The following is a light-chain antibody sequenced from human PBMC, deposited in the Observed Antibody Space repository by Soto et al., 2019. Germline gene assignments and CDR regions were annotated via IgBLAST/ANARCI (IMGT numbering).Light chain of an antibody. CDR1: SSDVGGYNY. V-gene: IGLV2-14*03. Sequence: QSVLTQPASVSGSPGQSITISCTGTSSDVGGYNYVSWYQHHPGKAPKLIIYDVTSRPSGVSNPFSGSKSGNTASLTISGLQPEDEADYYCSSYTTSNTRQIVCGTGTKVTVL. CDR3: SSYTTSNTRQIV. CDR2: DVT. J-gene: IGLJ1*01.